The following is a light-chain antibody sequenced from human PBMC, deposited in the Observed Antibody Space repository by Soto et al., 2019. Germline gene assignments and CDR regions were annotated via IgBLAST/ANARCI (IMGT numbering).Light chain of an antibody. Sequence: DIVMTQSPDSLAVSLGERATINCKSSQSVLYSSNNKNYLAWYQQKPGQPPKLLIYWASTRESGVPDRFSGSGSRTEFTLTISSLQAEDVAVYYCHQYYSTPPVTFGPGTKVDIK. J-gene: IGKJ3*01. CDR1: QSVLYSSNNKNY. CDR3: HQYYSTPPVT. CDR2: WAS. V-gene: IGKV4-1*01.